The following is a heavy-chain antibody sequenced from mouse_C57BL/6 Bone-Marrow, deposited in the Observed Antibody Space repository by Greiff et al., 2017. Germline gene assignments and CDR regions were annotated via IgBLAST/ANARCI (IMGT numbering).Heavy chain of an antibody. Sequence: QVQLQQSGAELARPGASVKLSCKASGYTFTSYGISWVKQRTGQGLEWIGEIYPRSGNTYYNEKFKGKATLTADKSSSTAYMELRSLTSEDSAVYFCFIGLRGYFDVWGTGTTGTVSS. CDR2: IYPRSGNT. D-gene: IGHD2-4*01. CDR1: GYTFTSYG. J-gene: IGHJ1*03. V-gene: IGHV1-81*01. CDR3: FIGLRGYFDV.